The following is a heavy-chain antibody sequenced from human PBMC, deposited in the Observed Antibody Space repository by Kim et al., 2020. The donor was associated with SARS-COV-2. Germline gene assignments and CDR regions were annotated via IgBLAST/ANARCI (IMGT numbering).Heavy chain of an antibody. CDR2: INPNSGGT. CDR3: VRDWGEDSSSSED. Sequence: ASVKVSCKTSGYTFNGYYIHWVRQAPGQGLEWVGRINPNSGGTDSAQKFQGRVIMTRDTSVSTAFLELSKLRSDDTAVYYCVRDWGEDSSSSEDWGQGTL. V-gene: IGHV1-2*06. J-gene: IGHJ1*01. D-gene: IGHD6-6*01. CDR1: GYTFNGYY.